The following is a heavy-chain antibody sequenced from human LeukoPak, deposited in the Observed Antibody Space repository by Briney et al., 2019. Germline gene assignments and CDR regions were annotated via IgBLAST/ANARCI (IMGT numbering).Heavy chain of an antibody. V-gene: IGHV4-30-4*01. D-gene: IGHD3-22*01. Sequence: SETLSLTCTVSGGSISSGDYYWSWIRQPPGKGLEWIGYIYYSGSTYYNPSLKSRVTISVDTSKNQFSLKPSSVTAADTAVYYCARDYYDSSGYLILDYWGQGTLVTVSS. J-gene: IGHJ4*02. CDR3: ARDYYDSSGYLILDY. CDR1: GGSISSGDYY. CDR2: IYYSGST.